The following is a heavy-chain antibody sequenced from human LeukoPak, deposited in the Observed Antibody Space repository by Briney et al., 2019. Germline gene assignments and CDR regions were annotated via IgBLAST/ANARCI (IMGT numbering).Heavy chain of an antibody. V-gene: IGHV3-74*01. D-gene: IGHD3-16*01. Sequence: PGGSLRLSCAASGFTFSSNWMHWVRQAPGKGLVWVSRINSDGGSITYADSVKGRFTISRDNAKNTLYLQMNSLRAEDTAVYHCARGPGGILGWFDPWGQGTLVTVSS. CDR1: GFTFSSNW. J-gene: IGHJ5*02. CDR2: INSDGGSI. CDR3: ARGPGGILGWFDP.